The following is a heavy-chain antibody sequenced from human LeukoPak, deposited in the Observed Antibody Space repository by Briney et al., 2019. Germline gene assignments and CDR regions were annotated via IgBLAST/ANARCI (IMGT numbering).Heavy chain of an antibody. CDR3: AKDLSGDY. D-gene: IGHD7-27*01. Sequence: GGSLRLSCVASGFTFAARALTWVRQAPGKGLEWVSSISSGGSSTYYADSVKGRFTISRDNSKNTLYLQMNSLRAEDTAVYYCAKDLSGDYWGQGTLVTVSS. CDR2: ISSGGSST. J-gene: IGHJ4*02. V-gene: IGHV3-23*01. CDR1: GFTFAARA.